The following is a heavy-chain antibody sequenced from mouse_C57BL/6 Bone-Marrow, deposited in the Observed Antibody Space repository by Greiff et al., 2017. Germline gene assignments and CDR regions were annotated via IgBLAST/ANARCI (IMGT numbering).Heavy chain of an antibody. Sequence: VQLQQSGPGLVQPSQSLSITCTVSGFSLTSYGVHWVRQSPGKGLEWLGVIWSGGSTDYNAAFISRLSISKDNSKSQVFFKMNSLQADDTAIYYWARAYDYLNYYAMDYWGQGTSVTVSS. J-gene: IGHJ4*01. CDR3: ARAYDYLNYYAMDY. D-gene: IGHD2-4*01. CDR1: GFSLTSYG. V-gene: IGHV2-2*01. CDR2: IWSGGST.